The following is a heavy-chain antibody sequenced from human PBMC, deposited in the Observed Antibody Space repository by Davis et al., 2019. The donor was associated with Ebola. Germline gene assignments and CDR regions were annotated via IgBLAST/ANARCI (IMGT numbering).Heavy chain of an antibody. Sequence: KVSCKGSGYSFTAYWIAWVRQMPGKGPEWMGIIYPADSDTRYSPSFQGQVTISADKSINTAYLQWNSLKASDTAMDYCARQGYCSSTSCPLGGWFDPWGQGTLVTVSS. CDR2: IYPADSDT. J-gene: IGHJ5*02. V-gene: IGHV5-51*01. CDR3: ARQGYCSSTSCPLGGWFDP. D-gene: IGHD2-2*01. CDR1: GYSFTAYW.